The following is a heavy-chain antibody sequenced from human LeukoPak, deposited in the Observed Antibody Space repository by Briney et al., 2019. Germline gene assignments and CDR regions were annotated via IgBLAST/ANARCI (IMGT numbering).Heavy chain of an antibody. Sequence: PSKTLSLTCTVSGGSISSSGYYWGWIRQPPGKGLEWIGSIYYSGSTYYNPSLKSRVTIFVDTSKNQFSLKLSSVTAADTAVYYCALGVAEDVLDIWGQGTMVTVSS. V-gene: IGHV4-39*01. CDR1: GGSISSSGYY. J-gene: IGHJ3*02. CDR3: ALGVAEDVLDI. CDR2: IYYSGST.